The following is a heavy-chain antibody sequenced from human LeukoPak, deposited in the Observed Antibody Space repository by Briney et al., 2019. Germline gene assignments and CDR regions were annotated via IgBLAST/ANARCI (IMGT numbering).Heavy chain of an antibody. CDR2: IKSGTDGGTT. V-gene: IGHV3-15*07. CDR3: ITETDYGDFP. D-gene: IGHD4-17*01. Sequence: PGGSLRLSCAASGFTFSNAWMNWVRQGPGKGLEWVGRIKSGTDGGTTDYAAPVKGRFTISRDDSKNMLYLQMISLKTEDTAVYYCITETDYGDFPWGQGTLVTVSS. J-gene: IGHJ5*02. CDR1: GFTFSNAW.